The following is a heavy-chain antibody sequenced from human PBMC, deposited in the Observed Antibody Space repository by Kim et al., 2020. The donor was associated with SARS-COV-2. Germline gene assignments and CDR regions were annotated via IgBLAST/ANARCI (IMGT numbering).Heavy chain of an antibody. V-gene: IGHV4-59*01. CDR3: ARAVTGMLFAFDI. CDR2: IYYSGST. CDR1: GGSISSYY. D-gene: IGHD4-17*01. J-gene: IGHJ3*02. Sequence: SETLSLTCTVSGGSISSYYWSWIRQPPGKGLEWIGYIYYSGSTNYNPSLKSRVTISVDTSKNQFSLKLSSVTAADTAVYYCARAVTGMLFAFDIWGQGTMVTVSS.